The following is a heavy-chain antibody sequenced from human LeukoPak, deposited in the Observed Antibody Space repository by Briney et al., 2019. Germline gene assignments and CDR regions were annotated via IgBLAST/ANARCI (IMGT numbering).Heavy chain of an antibody. D-gene: IGHD3-22*01. Sequence: GGSLRLSCAASGFTFSSYAMHWVRQAPGKGLEWVAVISYDGSNKYYADSVKGRFTISRDNSKNTLYLQMNSLKTEDTAVYYCTTDDYYYDSSDYLSWGQGTLVTVSS. J-gene: IGHJ5*02. V-gene: IGHV3-30-3*01. CDR1: GFTFSSYA. CDR2: ISYDGSNK. CDR3: TTDDYYYDSSDYLS.